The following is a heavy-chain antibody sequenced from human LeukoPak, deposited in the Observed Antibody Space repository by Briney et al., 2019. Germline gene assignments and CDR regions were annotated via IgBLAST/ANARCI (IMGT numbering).Heavy chain of an antibody. CDR3: ARAKITMVRGVITFFDY. CDR2: IYYSGST. CDR1: GGSISSYY. D-gene: IGHD3-10*01. V-gene: IGHV4-59*01. Sequence: SETLSLTCTVSGGSISSYYWSWIRQPPGKELEWIGYIYYSGSTNYNPSLKSRVTISVDTSKNQFSLKLSSVTAADTAVYYCARAKITMVRGVITFFDYWGQGTLVTVSS. J-gene: IGHJ4*02.